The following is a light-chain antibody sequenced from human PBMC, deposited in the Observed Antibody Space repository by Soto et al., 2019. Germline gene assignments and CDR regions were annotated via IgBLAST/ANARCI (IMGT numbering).Light chain of an antibody. J-gene: IGKJ1*01. V-gene: IGKV3-15*01. CDR2: GAS. Sequence: EIVMTQSPATLSVSPGARSTLSCRAGRSVGSDLVWCRQKPGQTASLLIYGASNRATGVPDRFSGSGSGTVFTLTVSSLQSEDFAVYYCQQYNNWPRTFGQGTKVDIK. CDR3: QQYNNWPRT. CDR1: RSVGSD.